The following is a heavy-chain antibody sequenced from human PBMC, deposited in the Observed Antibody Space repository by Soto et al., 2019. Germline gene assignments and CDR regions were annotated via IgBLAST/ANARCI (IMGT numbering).Heavy chain of an antibody. CDR1: GYTFTSYY. D-gene: IGHD6-6*01. Sequence: ASVKVSCKASGYTFTSYYMQWVRQAPGQGLEWMGIINPSGGYTSYAQKFQGRVTMTRDTSTSTVYMELSSLRSGDTAVYYCAREIPSGNYYSALDVWGQGTTVTVSS. J-gene: IGHJ6*02. CDR3: AREIPSGNYYSALDV. V-gene: IGHV1-46*03. CDR2: INPSGGYT.